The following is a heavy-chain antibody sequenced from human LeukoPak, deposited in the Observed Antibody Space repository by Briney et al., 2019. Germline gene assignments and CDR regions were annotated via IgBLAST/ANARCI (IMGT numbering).Heavy chain of an antibody. J-gene: IGHJ5*02. V-gene: IGHV1-18*01. Sequence: ASVKVSCKPSGFRFTSYGLSWVPQSPGQGLECMGWFSEYNVNTDYAQKFQDRVTMTTDTSTGTAYMEIRSLRSDETAVYYWARRRFISGTSSSYFDLWGQGTLVSVSS. D-gene: IGHD1-7*01. CDR3: ARRRFISGTSSSYFDL. CDR1: GFRFTSYG. CDR2: FSEYNVNT.